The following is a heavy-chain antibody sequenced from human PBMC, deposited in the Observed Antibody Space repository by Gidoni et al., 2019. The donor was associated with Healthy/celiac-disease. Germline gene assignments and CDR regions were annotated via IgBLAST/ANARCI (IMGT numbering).Heavy chain of an antibody. CDR2: ISYDGSNK. J-gene: IGHJ4*02. V-gene: IGHV3-30-3*01. Sequence: QVQLVESGGGVVQPGRSLRLSCAASGFTFSSDAMHWVRPAPGKGLEWVAVISYDGSNKYYADSVKGRFTISRDNSKNTLYLQMNSLRAEDTAVYYCAREGVLRFLEWLSGFDYWGQGTLVTVSS. D-gene: IGHD3-3*01. CDR3: AREGVLRFLEWLSGFDY. CDR1: GFTFSSDA.